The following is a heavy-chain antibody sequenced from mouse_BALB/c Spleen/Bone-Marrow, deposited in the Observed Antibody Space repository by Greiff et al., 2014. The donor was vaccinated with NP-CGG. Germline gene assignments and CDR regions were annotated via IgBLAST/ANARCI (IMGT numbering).Heavy chain of an antibody. D-gene: IGHD4-1*01. CDR2: ILPGSGST. J-gene: IGHJ3*01. CDR3: ARDWDPFAY. V-gene: IGHV1-9*01. CDR1: GYTFSSYW. Sequence: QVQLQQPGAELMKPGASVKISCKATGYTFSSYWIEWVKQRPGHGLEWIGEILPGSGSTNYNEKFKGKATFTADTSSNTAYMQLSSLTSEGSAVYYCARDWDPFAYWGQGTLVTVSA.